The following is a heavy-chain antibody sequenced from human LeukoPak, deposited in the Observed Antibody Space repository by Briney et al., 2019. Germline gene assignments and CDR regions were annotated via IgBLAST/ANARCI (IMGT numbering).Heavy chain of an antibody. V-gene: IGHV4-59*11. Sequence: SETLSLTCNVSGGSISGHYWSWFRQPPGKGLEWIAYISDNGDTNHNSSLKSRVTTSVDTPKNQLSLRLNSATAADTAVYYCAKHKTMFGSGRDWFDPWGQGTLVIVSS. CDR2: ISDNGDT. CDR3: AKHKTMFGSGRDWFDP. CDR1: GGSISGHY. D-gene: IGHD3-10*01. J-gene: IGHJ5*02.